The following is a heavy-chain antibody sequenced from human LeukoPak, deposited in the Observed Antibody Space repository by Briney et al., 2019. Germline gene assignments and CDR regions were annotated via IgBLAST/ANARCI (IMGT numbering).Heavy chain of an antibody. CDR3: ARLAAPDAFDI. Sequence: GGSLRLSCVVSGFTLHDYTMHWVRQIPGKGLEWVALLTWNGQITSYGDSVKGRLNISRDNSKNSLYLQMNSLRAEDTAVYYCARLAAPDAFDIWGQGTMVTVSS. CDR1: GFTLHDYT. D-gene: IGHD3-3*02. J-gene: IGHJ3*02. V-gene: IGHV3-43*01. CDR2: LTWNGQIT.